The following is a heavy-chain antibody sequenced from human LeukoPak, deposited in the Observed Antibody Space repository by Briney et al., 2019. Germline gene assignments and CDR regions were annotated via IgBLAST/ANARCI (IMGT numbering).Heavy chain of an antibody. V-gene: IGHV1-18*01. Sequence: ASVKVSCKASGYTFADHGISWVRQAPGQRLEWMGWISAYNGHTNNGLKFEGRISMTTDTSTSTAYMELRSLRSDDTAVYYCARDITYYDFWSGYREGAAYFDYWGQGTLVTVSS. CDR3: ARDITYYDFWSGYREGAAYFDY. CDR1: GYTFADHG. D-gene: IGHD3-3*01. J-gene: IGHJ4*02. CDR2: ISAYNGHT.